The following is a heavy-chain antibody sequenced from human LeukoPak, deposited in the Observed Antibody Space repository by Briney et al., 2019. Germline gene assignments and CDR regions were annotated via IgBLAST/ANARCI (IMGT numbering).Heavy chain of an antibody. CDR3: ARSPQQLVPFDY. Sequence: ASVKVSCKASGYTFTSYGISWVRQAPGQGLEWMGRISAYNGNTNYAQKLQGRVTMTADTSTSTAYMELRSLRSDGTAVYYCARSPQQLVPFDYWGQGTLVTVSS. D-gene: IGHD6-13*01. J-gene: IGHJ4*02. CDR1: GYTFTSYG. CDR2: ISAYNGNT. V-gene: IGHV1-18*04.